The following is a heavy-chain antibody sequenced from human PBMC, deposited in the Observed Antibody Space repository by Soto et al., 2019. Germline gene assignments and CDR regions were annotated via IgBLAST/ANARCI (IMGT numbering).Heavy chain of an antibody. J-gene: IGHJ4*02. D-gene: IGHD1-1*01. CDR3: AREGDRYGTVCFDS. Sequence: EVQLLDSGGGLVQPGGSLRLSCAASGFTFSSYGMSWVRQAPGKGLEWVAGIPVIGERRYYADSVKGRFTISRDNAKNPLYLQMTSWRVKDAAVYFCAREGDRYGTVCFDSWGQGTLVTVSS. CDR1: GFTFSSYG. CDR2: IPVIGERR. V-gene: IGHV3-23*01.